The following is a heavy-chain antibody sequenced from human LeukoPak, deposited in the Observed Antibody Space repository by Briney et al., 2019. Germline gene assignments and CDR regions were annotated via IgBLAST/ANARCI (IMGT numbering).Heavy chain of an antibody. CDR3: ARGKWEQLIFHFDY. D-gene: IGHD1/OR15-1a*01. J-gene: IGHJ4*02. CDR1: GDSVSSNCAA. Sequence: SQTLSLTCTISGDSVSSNCAAWNSFRQSPSRGLEWQGRTYYRSKYYYDYVVSVKSRIAINPDTSKNQFFHHLNSVTPEDTAIYYCARGKWEQLIFHFDYWGQGALVTVSS. V-gene: IGHV6-1*01. CDR2: TYYRSKYYY.